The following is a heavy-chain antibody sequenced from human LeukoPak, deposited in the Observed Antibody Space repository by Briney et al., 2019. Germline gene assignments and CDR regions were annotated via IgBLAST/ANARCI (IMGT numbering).Heavy chain of an antibody. Sequence: GGSLRLSCAASGFTFSSCAMNSVRQAPGEGLEWVSGISGIGGITHYADSVRGRFTISRDNSKNTLYLQMNSLRAEDTAVYYCAKDPTDFDSSGQTYFDYWGQGSLVTVSS. CDR2: ISGIGGIT. D-gene: IGHD3-22*01. V-gene: IGHV3-23*01. J-gene: IGHJ4*02. CDR1: GFTFSSCA. CDR3: AKDPTDFDSSGQTYFDY.